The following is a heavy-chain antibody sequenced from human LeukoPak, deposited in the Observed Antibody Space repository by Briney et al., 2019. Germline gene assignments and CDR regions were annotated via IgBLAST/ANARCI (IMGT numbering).Heavy chain of an antibody. CDR1: GGSISSSSKY. V-gene: IGHV4-39*01. CDR3: ARSSAAAGPTHNWFGP. CDR2: IYYSGDT. D-gene: IGHD6-13*01. J-gene: IGHJ5*02. Sequence: SETLSLTCSVSGGSISSSSKYWGWIRQPPGKGLEWIVSIYYSGDTYYNPSLRSRVTISVDTSKNQFSLKLTSVTAADTAVYYCARSSAAAGPTHNWFGPWGQGTLVTVPS.